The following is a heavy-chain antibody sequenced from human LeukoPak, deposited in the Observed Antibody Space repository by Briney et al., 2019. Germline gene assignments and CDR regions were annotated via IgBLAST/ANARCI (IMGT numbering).Heavy chain of an antibody. CDR2: ISWNSGSI. CDR1: GFTFDDYA. CDR3: AKDTGQQWLYGDWFDP. D-gene: IGHD6-19*01. Sequence: GGSLRLSCAASGFTFDDYAMHWVRQAPGKDLEWVSGISWNSGSIGYADSVKGRFTISRDNAKNSLYLQMNSLRAEDTALYYCAKDTGQQWLYGDWFDPWGQGTLVTVSS. J-gene: IGHJ5*02. V-gene: IGHV3-9*01.